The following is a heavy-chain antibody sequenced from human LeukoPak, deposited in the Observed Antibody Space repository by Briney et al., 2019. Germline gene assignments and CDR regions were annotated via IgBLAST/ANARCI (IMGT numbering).Heavy chain of an antibody. D-gene: IGHD6-6*01. V-gene: IGHV3-21*01. Sequence: GGSLRLSCAASGFTFSISSMNWVRQAPGKGLEWVSSISSSSSYIYYADSVKGRFTISRDNAKNSLYLQMNSLRAEDTAVYYCARDLDSSSSNDWFDPWGQGTLVTVSS. CDR2: ISSSSSYI. J-gene: IGHJ5*02. CDR3: ARDLDSSSSNDWFDP. CDR1: GFTFSISS.